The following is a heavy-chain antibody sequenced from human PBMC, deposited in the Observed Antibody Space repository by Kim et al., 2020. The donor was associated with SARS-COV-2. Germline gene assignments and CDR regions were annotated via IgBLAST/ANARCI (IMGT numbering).Heavy chain of an antibody. J-gene: IGHJ6*01. V-gene: IGHV3-20*04. D-gene: IGHD2-15*01. CDR3: ANGGQEGGSYYYYYG. CDR2: INWTGGST. CDR1: GFTFGDYG. Sequence: GGSLRLSCAASGFTFGDYGMSWVRQAQGKGLEWVSGINWTGGSTAYADSVRGRFTISRDNAKNSLYLQMNGLRAEDTALYYFANGGQEGGSYYYYYG.